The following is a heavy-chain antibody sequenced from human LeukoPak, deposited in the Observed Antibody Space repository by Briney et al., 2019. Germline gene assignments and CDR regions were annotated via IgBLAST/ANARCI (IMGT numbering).Heavy chain of an antibody. D-gene: IGHD2-21*02. CDR2: IYYSGST. CDR3: ARSPCGGDCFTLDC. CDR1: GGSISSYY. V-gene: IGHV4-59*01. Sequence: PSETLSLTCTVSGGSISSYYWSWIRQPPGKGLEWIGYIYYSGSTNYNPSLKSRVTISVDTSKNQISLKLSSVTAADTAVYYCARSPCGGDCFTLDCWGQGTLVTVSS. J-gene: IGHJ4*02.